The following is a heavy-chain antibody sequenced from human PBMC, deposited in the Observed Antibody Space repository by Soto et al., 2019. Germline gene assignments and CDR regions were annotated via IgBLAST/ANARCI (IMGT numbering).Heavy chain of an antibody. V-gene: IGHV4-31*03. J-gene: IGHJ4*02. D-gene: IGHD6-13*01. CDR2: IYYSGST. CDR3: ATSIAAAGIPYSYFDY. Sequence: SETLSLTCTVSGGSISSGGYYWSWIRQHPGKGLEWIGYIYYSGSTYYNPSLKSRVTISVDTSKNQFSLKLSSVTAADTAVYYCATSIAAAGIPYSYFDYWGQGTLVTVSS. CDR1: GGSISSGGYY.